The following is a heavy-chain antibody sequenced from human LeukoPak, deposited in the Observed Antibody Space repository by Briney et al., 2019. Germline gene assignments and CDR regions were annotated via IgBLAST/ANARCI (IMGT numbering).Heavy chain of an antibody. D-gene: IGHD3-3*01. CDR2: IYHSGST. Sequence: SETLSLTCAVSGYSISSGYYWGWIRQPPGKGLEWIGSIYHSGSTYYNPSLKSRVTISVDTSKNQFSLKLSSVTAADTAVYYCARKRADFWSGYYVRYYFDYWGQGTLVTVSS. CDR3: ARKRADFWSGYYVRYYFDY. CDR1: GYSISSGYY. V-gene: IGHV4-38-2*01. J-gene: IGHJ4*02.